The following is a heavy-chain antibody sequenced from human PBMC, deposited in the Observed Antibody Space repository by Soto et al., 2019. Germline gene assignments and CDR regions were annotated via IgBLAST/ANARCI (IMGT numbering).Heavy chain of an antibody. CDR1: GFSLSTSGVG. CDR2: NFWNDDK. CDR3: SYSLYDNTGYYYLNY. Sequence: ASGPTLVNPTQTLTLTCTFSGFSLSTSGVGVGWIRQPPGKALECLAFNFWNDDKRYSPSLKSTLTITKDTYKNQVVITMTNMDAGDTATSFCSYSLYDNTGYYYLNYSGQGTMVTVSS. D-gene: IGHD3-22*01. V-gene: IGHV2-5*01. J-gene: IGHJ4*02.